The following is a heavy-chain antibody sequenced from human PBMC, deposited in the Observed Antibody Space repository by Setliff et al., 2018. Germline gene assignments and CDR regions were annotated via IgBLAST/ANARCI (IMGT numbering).Heavy chain of an antibody. J-gene: IGHJ4*02. CDR1: GYTFTSYA. CDR2: INAGNGDT. D-gene: IGHD5-12*01. V-gene: IGHV1-3*01. CDR3: ARSGWLREYYFDY. Sequence: ASVKVSCKASGYTFTSYAIHWVRQAPGQRLEWMGWINAGNGDTRYSQKFQGWVTMTRDTSISTAYMELSRLRSDDTAVHYCARSGWLREYYFDYWGQGTLVTSPQ.